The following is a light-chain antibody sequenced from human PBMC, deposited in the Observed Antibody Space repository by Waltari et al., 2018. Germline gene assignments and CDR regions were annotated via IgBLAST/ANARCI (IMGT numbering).Light chain of an antibody. CDR3: QKYNTAPPLYA. CDR2: DAS. CDR1: QDIGNY. Sequence: DIQMTQSPSSLSASVGDRVTITCRASQDIGNYLAWYQQKPGKPPRLLIYDASTLQSVVPSRLSGSGSGTDFTLTISSLQPEDVATYYCQKYNTAPPLYAFGQGTKLEIK. V-gene: IGKV1-27*01. J-gene: IGKJ2*01.